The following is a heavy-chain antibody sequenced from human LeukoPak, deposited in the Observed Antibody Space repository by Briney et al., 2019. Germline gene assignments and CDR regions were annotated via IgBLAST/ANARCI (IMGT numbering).Heavy chain of an antibody. V-gene: IGHV5-51*01. Sequence: ESMLSSTTGAGDSFTSYWNDSMRQMPGKGLQCMGIIYPGDYDTKYSPSFQRQVTISADKSISTAYLQWSSLKASDTAMYYCARFMVRGINQFEVFELWGGRPVVSVPS. CDR2: IYPGDYDT. CDR3: ARFMVRGINQFEVFEL. J-gene: IGHJ3*01. CDR1: GDSFTSYW. D-gene: IGHD3-10*01.